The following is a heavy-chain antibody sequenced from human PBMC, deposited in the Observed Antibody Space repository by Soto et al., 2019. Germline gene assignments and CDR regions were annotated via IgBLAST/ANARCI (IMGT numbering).Heavy chain of an antibody. J-gene: IGHJ4*02. CDR3: ARDLAAAAY. Sequence: ASVKVSCKASGYIFTNYYIHWVRQAPGQGLEWMAIINPLPTSGSTNYAQKFQGRVTVTRDTSTSTVYLELSSLRSDDTAVYYCARDLAAAAYWGQGTVVTVSS. V-gene: IGHV1-46*01. CDR2: INPLPTSGST. D-gene: IGHD6-13*01. CDR1: GYIFTNYY.